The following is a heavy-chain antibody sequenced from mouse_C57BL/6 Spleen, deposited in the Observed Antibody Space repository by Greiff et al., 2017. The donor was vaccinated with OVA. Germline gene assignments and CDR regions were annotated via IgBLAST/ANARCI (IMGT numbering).Heavy chain of an antibody. CDR3: APQRAWFAY. CDR2: INPNNGGT. V-gene: IGHV1-18*01. J-gene: IGHJ3*01. CDR1: GYTFTDYN. Sequence: VQLQQSGPELVKPGASVKISCKASGYTFTDYNMDWVKQSHGKSLEWIGDINPNNGGTIYNQKFKGKATLTVDKSSSTAYMELRSLTSEDTAVYYCAPQRAWFAYWGQGTLVTVSA.